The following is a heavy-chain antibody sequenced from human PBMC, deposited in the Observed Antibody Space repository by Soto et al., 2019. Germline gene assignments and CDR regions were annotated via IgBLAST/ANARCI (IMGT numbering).Heavy chain of an antibody. Sequence: GGSLRLSCAASGFTFSSYAMHWVRQAPGKGLEWVAVISYDGSNKYYADSVKGRFTISRDNSKNTLYLQMNSLRAEDTAVYYCARWGGIAAGTPFDYWGQGTLVTVSS. CDR1: GFTFSSYA. CDR2: ISYDGSNK. J-gene: IGHJ4*02. CDR3: ARWGGIAAGTPFDY. D-gene: IGHD6-13*01. V-gene: IGHV3-30-3*01.